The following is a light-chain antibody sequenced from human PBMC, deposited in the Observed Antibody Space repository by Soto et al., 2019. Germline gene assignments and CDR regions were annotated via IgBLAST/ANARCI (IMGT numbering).Light chain of an antibody. CDR1: QSISGW. V-gene: IGKV1-5*01. CDR2: DAS. CDR3: QQYSSYSS. J-gene: IGKJ2*01. Sequence: DLQMTQSPSTLSASVGDRITITCRASQSISGWLAWYQQKPGKAPNLLISDASSLESGVPSRFSGSGSGTESTLTISGLQPDDFATYYCQQYSSYSSFGQGTKLEIK.